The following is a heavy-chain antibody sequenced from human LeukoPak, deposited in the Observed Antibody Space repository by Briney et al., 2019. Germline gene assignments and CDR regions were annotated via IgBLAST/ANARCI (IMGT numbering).Heavy chain of an antibody. CDR3: ARDVSRVVVGSFDP. D-gene: IGHD2-2*01. CDR1: GGSISSYY. Sequence: PSETLSLTCTVSGGSISSYYWGWIRQPAGKGLEWIGRIYTSGSTNYNPSLKSRVTMSVDTSKNQFSLKLSSVTAADTAVYYCARDVSRVVVGSFDPWGQGTLVTVSS. J-gene: IGHJ5*02. V-gene: IGHV4-4*07. CDR2: IYTSGST.